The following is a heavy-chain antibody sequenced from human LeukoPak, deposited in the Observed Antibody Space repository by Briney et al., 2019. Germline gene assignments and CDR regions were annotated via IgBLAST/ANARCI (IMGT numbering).Heavy chain of an antibody. CDR2: IYTSGTT. D-gene: IGHD3-10*01. Sequence: PSETLSLTCTVSGDSMSSYYWSWIRQPAGKGLEWIGRIYTSGTTSYNPSLKSRVTMSVDTSKNQFSLKLNSVTATDTAVYYCARGSHYGSGGPFDYWGQGTQVTVSS. CDR3: ARGSHYGSGGPFDY. V-gene: IGHV4-4*07. CDR1: GDSMSSYY. J-gene: IGHJ4*02.